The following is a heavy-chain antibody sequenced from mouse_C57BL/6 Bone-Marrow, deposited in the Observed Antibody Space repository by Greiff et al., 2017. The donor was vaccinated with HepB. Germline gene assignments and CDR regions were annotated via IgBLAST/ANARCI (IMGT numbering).Heavy chain of an antibody. V-gene: IGHV2-5*01. CDR1: GFSLTSYG. Sequence: VKLVESGPGLVQPSQSLSITCTVSGFSLTSYGVHWVRQSPGKGLEWLGVIWRGGSTDYNAAFMSRLSITKDNSKSQVFFKMNSLQADDTAIYYCAKNGDSSGYDGFAYWGQGTLVTVSA. CDR2: IWRGGST. CDR3: AKNGDSSGYDGFAY. J-gene: IGHJ3*01. D-gene: IGHD3-2*02.